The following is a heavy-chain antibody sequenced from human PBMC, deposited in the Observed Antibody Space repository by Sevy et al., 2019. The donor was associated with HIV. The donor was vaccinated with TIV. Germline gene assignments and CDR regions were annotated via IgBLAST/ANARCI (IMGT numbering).Heavy chain of an antibody. Sequence: ASVKVSCKASGYTFTSYDINWVRQATGQGLEWMGWMNPNSGNTGYAQKFQGRVTMTRNTSIRTAYMELSSLRCGDTAVYYCARAFHYYDSSGPDYWGQGTLVTVSS. CDR1: GYTFTSYD. CDR2: MNPNSGNT. CDR3: ARAFHYYDSSGPDY. J-gene: IGHJ4*02. D-gene: IGHD3-22*01. V-gene: IGHV1-8*01.